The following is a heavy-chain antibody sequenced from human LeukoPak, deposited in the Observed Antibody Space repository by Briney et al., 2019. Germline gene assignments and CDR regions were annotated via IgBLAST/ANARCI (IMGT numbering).Heavy chain of an antibody. CDR3: ARSSGYNDAFDI. CDR2: INPNSGGT. CDR1: GYTFTGYY. D-gene: IGHD5-12*01. J-gene: IGHJ3*02. Sequence: ASVKVSCKASGYTFTGYYMHWVRQAPVQGLEWMGWINPNSGGTNYAQKFQGWVTTTRDTSISTAYMELSRLRSDDTAVYYCARSSGYNDAFDIWGQGTMVTVSS. V-gene: IGHV1-2*04.